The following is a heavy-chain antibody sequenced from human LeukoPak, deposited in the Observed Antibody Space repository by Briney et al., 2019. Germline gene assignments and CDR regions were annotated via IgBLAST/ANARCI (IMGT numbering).Heavy chain of an antibody. D-gene: IGHD1-26*01. CDR1: GGSISSGSYY. CDR3: ARGSSGSYNY. Sequence: SETLSLTCTVSGGSISSGSYYWSWIRQPAGKGLEWIGRINPSGTTNYSPSLKSRVTISVDPSKNQFSLKLSSVTAADTAVYYCARGSSGSYNYWGQGTLVTVSS. V-gene: IGHV4-61*02. CDR2: INPSGTT. J-gene: IGHJ4*02.